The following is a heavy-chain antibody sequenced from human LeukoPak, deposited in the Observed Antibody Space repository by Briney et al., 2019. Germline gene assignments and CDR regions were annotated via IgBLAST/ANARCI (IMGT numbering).Heavy chain of an antibody. Sequence: ASVKVSCKASGYTFTSYYMHWVRQAPGQGLEWMGIINPSGGSTSYAQKFQGRVTMTRDMSTSTVYMELSSLRSEDTAVYYCARGSVRGVTDYYYYYMDVWGKGTTVTVSS. CDR1: GYTFTSYY. CDR2: INPSGGST. J-gene: IGHJ6*03. CDR3: ARGSVRGVTDYYYYYMDV. D-gene: IGHD3-10*01. V-gene: IGHV1-46*01.